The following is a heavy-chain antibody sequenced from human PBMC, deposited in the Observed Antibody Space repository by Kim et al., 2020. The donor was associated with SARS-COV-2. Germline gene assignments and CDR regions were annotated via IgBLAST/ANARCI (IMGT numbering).Heavy chain of an antibody. J-gene: IGHJ6*02. Sequence: GGSLRLSCVASGFRFSDYWMSWVRQAPGKGLEWVAKIKQDGSERYYVDSVKGRFTISRDNAKNSLNLQMNSLRPEDSAVYYCAKDVPTSLHFYGMDVWGQGTTATVSS. CDR1: GFRFSDYW. V-gene: IGHV3-7*01. CDR2: IKQDGSER. CDR3: AKDVPTSLHFYGMDV.